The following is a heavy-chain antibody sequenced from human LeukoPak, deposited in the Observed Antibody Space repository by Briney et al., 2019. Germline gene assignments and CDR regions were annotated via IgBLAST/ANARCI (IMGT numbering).Heavy chain of an antibody. J-gene: IGHJ4*02. CDR3: SSREPAGI. CDR1: AFTFSTYN. Sequence: GGSLRLSCAASAFTFSTYNMNWVRQAPGKGLEWVSSIDTSSNLYYADSVKGRFTISRDNAKNSLYLQMNSLRAEDTAVYYCSSREPAGIWGQGTLVTVS. CDR2: IDTSSNL. V-gene: IGHV3-21*01. D-gene: IGHD1-14*01.